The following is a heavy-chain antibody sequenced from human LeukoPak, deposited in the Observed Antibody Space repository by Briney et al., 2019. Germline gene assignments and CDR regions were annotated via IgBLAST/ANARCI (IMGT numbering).Heavy chain of an antibody. CDR2: IYYSGST. CDR3: ARDHSSGWYRGAFDI. D-gene: IGHD6-19*01. J-gene: IGHJ3*02. Sequence: PSETLSLTCTVSGVSISSYYWSWIRQPPGKGLEWIGYIYYSGSTNYNPSLKSRVTISVDTSKNQFSLKLSSVTAADTAMYYCARDHSSGWYRGAFDIWGQGTRLTVSS. CDR1: GVSISSYY. V-gene: IGHV4-59*01.